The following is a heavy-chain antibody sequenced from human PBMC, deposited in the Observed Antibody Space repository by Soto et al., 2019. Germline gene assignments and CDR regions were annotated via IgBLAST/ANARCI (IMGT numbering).Heavy chain of an antibody. Sequence: ASVKVSCKASGYTFTSYAMHWVRQAPGQRLEWMGWINAGNGNTKYSQKFQGRVTITRDTSASTAYMELSSLRSEDTAVFFCARAVAVPADFDYWGQGTLVTVPQ. J-gene: IGHJ4*02. CDR2: INAGNGNT. CDR1: GYTFTSYA. V-gene: IGHV1-3*01. CDR3: ARAVAVPADFDY. D-gene: IGHD6-19*01.